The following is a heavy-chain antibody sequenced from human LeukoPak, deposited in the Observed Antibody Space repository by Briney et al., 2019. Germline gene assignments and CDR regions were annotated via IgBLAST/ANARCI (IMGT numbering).Heavy chain of an antibody. CDR2: IYYSGST. J-gene: IGHJ4*02. Sequence: PSETLSLTCTVSGGSISSYYWSWIRQPPGKGLEWIGYIYYSGSTNYNPSLKSRVTISVDTSKNQFSLKLSSVTAADTAVYYRARGYSSSWYYFDYWGQGTLVTVSS. CDR1: GGSISSYY. V-gene: IGHV4-59*01. CDR3: ARGYSSSWYYFDY. D-gene: IGHD6-13*01.